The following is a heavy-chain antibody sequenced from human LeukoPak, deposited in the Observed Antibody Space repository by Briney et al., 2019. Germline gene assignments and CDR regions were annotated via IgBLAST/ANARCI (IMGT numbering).Heavy chain of an antibody. CDR2: ISSSGSTI. CDR1: GFTFSSYE. J-gene: IGHJ3*02. CDR3: AKSNGYGLVDI. D-gene: IGHD3-10*01. Sequence: GGSLRLSCAASGFTFSSYEMNWVRQAPGKGPEWVSYISSSGSTIYYADSVRGRFTISRDNAKNSLYLQMNSLRAEDTAVYYCAKSNGYGLVDIWGQGTMVTVSS. V-gene: IGHV3-48*03.